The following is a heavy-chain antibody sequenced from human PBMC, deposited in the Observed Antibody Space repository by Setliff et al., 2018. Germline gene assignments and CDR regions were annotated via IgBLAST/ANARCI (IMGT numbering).Heavy chain of an antibody. CDR2: ISGSGGGT. D-gene: IGHD3-22*01. Sequence: PGGSLRLSCAASGFTFSSYAMTWVRQAPGKGLEWVSVISGSGGGTYYADSVKGRFTISRDNSKNTVFLQVNSLRPEDSAVYYCAKEDYSDSSGYYYETPWFDPWGQGTLVTVSS. V-gene: IGHV3-23*01. CDR1: GFTFSSYA. CDR3: AKEDYSDSSGYYYETPWFDP. J-gene: IGHJ5*02.